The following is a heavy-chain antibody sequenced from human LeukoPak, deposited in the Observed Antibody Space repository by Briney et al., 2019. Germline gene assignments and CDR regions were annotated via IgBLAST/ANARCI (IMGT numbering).Heavy chain of an antibody. D-gene: IGHD3-16*01. CDR3: ARNRGGPIDY. CDR2: IYTSGST. Sequence: SETLSLTCTVSGGSISSGSYYWSWIRQPAGKGLEWIGRIYTSGSTNYNPSLKSRVTISVDTSKNQFSLKLSSVTAADTAVYYCARNRGGPIDYWGQGTLVTVSS. CDR1: GGSISSGSYY. J-gene: IGHJ4*02. V-gene: IGHV4-61*02.